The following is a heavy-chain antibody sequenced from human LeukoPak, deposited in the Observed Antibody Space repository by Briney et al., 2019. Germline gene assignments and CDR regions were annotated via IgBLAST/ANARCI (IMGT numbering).Heavy chain of an antibody. V-gene: IGHV3-15*01. CDR2: TQRLHDGETT. CDR3: TMEYYARYY. J-gene: IGHJ4*02. D-gene: IGHD3-3*01. Sequence: GGSLRLSCTASGFPFNDRWMSWVRQAPGKGLEWVGRTQRLHDGETTDYATPVKGRFTISRDDSTNTLYLHLSSLRAEDTAMYFCTMEYYARYYWGQGTPVTVSS. CDR1: GFPFNDRW.